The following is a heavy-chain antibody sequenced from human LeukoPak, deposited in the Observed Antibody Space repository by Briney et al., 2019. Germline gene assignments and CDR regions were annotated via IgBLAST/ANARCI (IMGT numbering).Heavy chain of an antibody. CDR3: ARGVRQWLLTYYFDY. V-gene: IGHV3-48*03. D-gene: IGHD6-19*01. J-gene: IGHJ4*02. CDR2: ISSGGSTI. Sequence: GGSLRLSCAASGFTFSSYEMNWVRQAPGKGLEGVSYISSGGSTIYYADYVKGRFTISRDNAKNSLYLQMNSLRAEDTAVYYCARGVRQWLLTYYFDYWGQGTLVTVSS. CDR1: GFTFSSYE.